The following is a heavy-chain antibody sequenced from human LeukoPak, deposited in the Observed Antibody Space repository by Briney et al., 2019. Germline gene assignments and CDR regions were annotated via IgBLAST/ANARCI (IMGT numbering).Heavy chain of an antibody. CDR1: GYTFTGYY. CDR3: ARAPPVQLWLPTAENWFDP. Sequence: ASVKVSCKASGYTFTGYYMHWVRQAPGQGLEWMGWINPNSGGTNYAQKFQGRVTMTRDTSISTAYMELSRLRSDDTAVYYCARAPPVQLWLPTAENWFDPWGQGTLVTVSS. D-gene: IGHD5-18*01. J-gene: IGHJ5*02. CDR2: INPNSGGT. V-gene: IGHV1-2*02.